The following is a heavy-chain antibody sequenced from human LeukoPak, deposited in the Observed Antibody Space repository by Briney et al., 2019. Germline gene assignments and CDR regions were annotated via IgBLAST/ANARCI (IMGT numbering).Heavy chain of an antibody. CDR3: ARLAVLDAFDI. J-gene: IGHJ3*02. D-gene: IGHD6-19*01. CDR2: INPNSGGT. V-gene: IGHV1-2*06. CDR1: GYTFTSYG. Sequence: ASVKVSCKASGYTFTSYGISWVRQAPGQGLEWMGRINPNSGGTNYAQKFQGRVTMTRDTSISTAYMELSRLRSDDKAVYYCARLAVLDAFDIWGQGTMVTVSS.